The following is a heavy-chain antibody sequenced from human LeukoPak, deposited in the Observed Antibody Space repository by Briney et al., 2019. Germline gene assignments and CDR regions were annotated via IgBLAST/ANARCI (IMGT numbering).Heavy chain of an antibody. CDR3: TTVGGLGYCSSTSCYGKGADYYYYYYGMDV. Sequence: GGSLRLSCAASGFTFSNAWMSWVRQAPGKGLEWVGRIKSKTDGGTTDYAAPVKGRFTISRDDSKNTLYLQMNSLKTEDTAVYYCTTVGGLGYCSSTSCYGKGADYYYYYYGMDVWGQGTTVTVSS. V-gene: IGHV3-15*01. CDR2: IKSKTDGGTT. D-gene: IGHD2-2*01. CDR1: GFTFSNAW. J-gene: IGHJ6*02.